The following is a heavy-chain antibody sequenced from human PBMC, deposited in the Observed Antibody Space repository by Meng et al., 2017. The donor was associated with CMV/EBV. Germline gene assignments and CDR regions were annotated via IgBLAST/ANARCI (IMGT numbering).Heavy chain of an antibody. Sequence: GESLKISCAASGFTFSSYSMNWVRQAPGKGLEWVSYISSSGSTIYYADSVKGRFTISRDNAKNSLYLQMNSLRAADTAVYYCARDVRRGAKYYYDSSGYYYFDYWGQGTLVTVSS. V-gene: IGHV3-48*04. J-gene: IGHJ4*02. CDR3: ARDVRRGAKYYYDSSGYYYFDY. CDR2: ISSSGSTI. D-gene: IGHD3-22*01. CDR1: GFTFSSYS.